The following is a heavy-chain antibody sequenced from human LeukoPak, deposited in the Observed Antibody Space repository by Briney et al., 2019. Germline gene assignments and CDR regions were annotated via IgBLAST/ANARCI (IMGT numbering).Heavy chain of an antibody. CDR3: APAPNSNWFDF. D-gene: IGHD2-8*01. CDR1: GDSISNFY. CDR2: IHYSGSS. V-gene: IGHV4-59*03. J-gene: IGHJ5*01. Sequence: PSETLSLTCTVSGDSISNFYWNWIRQSPGKGLEWIGNIHYSGSSVYNPSLKSRGTISIDTSRKQFFLKLNSVTAADTAVYFRAPAPNSNWFDFWGPGTLVTVSS.